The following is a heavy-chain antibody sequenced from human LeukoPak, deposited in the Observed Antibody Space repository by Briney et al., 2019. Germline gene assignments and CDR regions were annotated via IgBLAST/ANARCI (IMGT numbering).Heavy chain of an antibody. D-gene: IGHD6-13*01. CDR3: ARRGYSSSWSFYFDY. V-gene: IGHV4-4*07. Sequence: SETLSLTCTVSGGSISSYYWSWIRQPAGKGMEWIGRIYTSGSANYNHSLKSRVTMSLDTSKNQFSLKLSSVTAADTTVYYCARRGYSSSWSFYFDYWGQGTLVTVSA. J-gene: IGHJ4*02. CDR1: GGSISSYY. CDR2: IYTSGSA.